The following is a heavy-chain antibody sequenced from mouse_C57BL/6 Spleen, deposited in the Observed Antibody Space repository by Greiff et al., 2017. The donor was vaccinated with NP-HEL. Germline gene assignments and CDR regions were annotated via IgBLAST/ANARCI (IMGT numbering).Heavy chain of an antibody. J-gene: IGHJ4*01. CDR3: ARHYGNPYYAMDY. V-gene: IGHV5-17*01. D-gene: IGHD2-1*01. CDR2: ISSGSSTI. CDR1: GFTFSDYG. Sequence: EVKLMESGGGLVKPGGSLKLSCAASGFTFSDYGMHWVRQAPEKGLEWVAYISSGSSTIYYADTVKGRFTISRDNAKNTLFLQMTSLRSEDTAMYYCARHYGNPYYAMDYWGQGTSVTVSS.